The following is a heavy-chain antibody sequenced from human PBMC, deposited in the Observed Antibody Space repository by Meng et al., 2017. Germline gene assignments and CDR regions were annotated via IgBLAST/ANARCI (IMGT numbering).Heavy chain of an antibody. CDR1: GGTFSSYA. V-gene: IGHV1-69*06. CDR2: IIPIFGTA. Sequence: QVQLVTAGAEVKKPGSSVKGSCKASGGTFSSYAISWVRQAPGQGLEWMGGIIPIFGTANYAQKLQGRVTITADKSTSTAYMELSSLRSEDTAVYYCARDKRPSSSWYGNWFDPWGQGTLVTVSS. D-gene: IGHD6-13*01. CDR3: ARDKRPSSSWYGNWFDP. J-gene: IGHJ5*02.